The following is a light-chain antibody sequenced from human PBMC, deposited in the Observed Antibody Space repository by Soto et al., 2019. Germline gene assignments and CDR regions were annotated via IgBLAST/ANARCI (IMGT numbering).Light chain of an antibody. V-gene: IGKV3-20*01. CDR1: QTVSSNY. CDR3: QQYGSSPPP. J-gene: IGKJ4*01. CDR2: GTT. Sequence: EIVLTQSPGTVSLSPGETATLSCRASQTVSSNYLAWYQQKPGQAPRLLIYGTTSRATGVPDRFSGGGAGTAFTITLSGLEPEDFALYNCQQYGSSPPPVGGGTKVEI.